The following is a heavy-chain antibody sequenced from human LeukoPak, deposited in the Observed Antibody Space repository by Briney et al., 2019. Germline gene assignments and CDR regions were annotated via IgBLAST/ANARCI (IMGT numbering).Heavy chain of an antibody. CDR1: GFTFSHYW. D-gene: IGHD1-1*01. CDR2: ISGSGGDT. CDR3: AKADNWNQDY. V-gene: IGHV3-23*01. Sequence: GGSLRLSCVASGFTFSHYWMSWARQAPGKGLEWVSGISGSGGDTYYANSVKGRFTISRDNSKNTLYLQMYSLRADDTAVYYCAKADNWNQDYWGQGTLVTVSS. J-gene: IGHJ4*02.